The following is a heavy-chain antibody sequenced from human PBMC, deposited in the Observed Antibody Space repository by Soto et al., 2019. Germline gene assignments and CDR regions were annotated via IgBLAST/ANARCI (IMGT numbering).Heavy chain of an antibody. J-gene: IGHJ6*02. D-gene: IGHD2-2*01. CDR3: GAAAEVPPAAPSSSYSGVAV. Sequence: QMQLVQSGPEVKKPGTSVKVSCKASGFTFTSSAVQWVRQARGQRLEWIGWIVVGSGNTNYAQKFQERVTITRDMPTSTAYRGMGSRRPEPTAVFYCGAAAEVPPAAPSSSYSGVAVGGQGPRVPVS. V-gene: IGHV1-58*01. CDR1: GFTFTSSA. CDR2: IVVGSGNT.